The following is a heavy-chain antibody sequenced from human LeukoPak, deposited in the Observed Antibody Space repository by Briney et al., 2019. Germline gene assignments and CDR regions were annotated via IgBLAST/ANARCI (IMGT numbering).Heavy chain of an antibody. D-gene: IGHD3-9*01. V-gene: IGHV3-43D*03. CDR3: AKDSSVHWSLFEYYMDV. CDR1: GFTFHDYA. CDR2: ISWVVGSP. J-gene: IGHJ6*03. Sequence: GGSLSLPWAASGFTFHDYAMDWARQAPGKGLDWVSLISWVVGSPYYADSVKGRFTISRDNRKNSLYLKMNSMRAEDTALYYCAKDSSVHWSLFEYYMDVWGKGTTVTVSS.